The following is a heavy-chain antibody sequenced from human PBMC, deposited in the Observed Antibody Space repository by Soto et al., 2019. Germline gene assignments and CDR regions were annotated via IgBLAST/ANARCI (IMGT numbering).Heavy chain of an antibody. J-gene: IGHJ4*02. V-gene: IGHV4-59*01. Sequence: QVQLQESGPGQVKPSETLTLTCTVSGGSISSYYWSWIRQPPGKGLEWIGYIYYSGSTNYNPSLKSRVTISVDTSKNQFSLKLSSVTAADTAVYYCARGNDYGGLFDYWGQGTLVTVSS. D-gene: IGHD4-17*01. CDR3: ARGNDYGGLFDY. CDR1: GGSISSYY. CDR2: IYYSGST.